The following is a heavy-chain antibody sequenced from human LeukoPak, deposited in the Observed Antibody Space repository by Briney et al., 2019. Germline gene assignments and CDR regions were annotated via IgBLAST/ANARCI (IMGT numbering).Heavy chain of an antibody. D-gene: IGHD2-2*01. CDR2: INHSGST. Sequence: PSETLSLTCAVYGGSFSGYYWSWIRQPPGKGLEWIGEINHSGSTNYNPSLKSRVTISVDTSKNQFSLKLSSVTAADTAVYYCAKKRDLHQGNVFFNFGGKGKRVTVFS. CDR1: GGSFSGYY. V-gene: IGHV4-34*01. CDR3: AKKRDLHQGNVFFNF. J-gene: IGHJ3*01.